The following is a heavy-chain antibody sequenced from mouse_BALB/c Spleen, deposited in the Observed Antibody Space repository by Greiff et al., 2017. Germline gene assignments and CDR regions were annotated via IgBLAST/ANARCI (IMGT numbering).Heavy chain of an antibody. CDR3: ARWGLLRFLYAMDY. CDR1: GYTFSSYW. CDR2: ILPGSGST. Sequence: QVQLQQSGAELMKPGASVKISCKATGYTFSSYWIEWVKQRPGHGLEWIGEILPGSGSTNYNEKFKGKATFTADTSSNTAYMQLSSLTSEDSAVYYCARWGLLRFLYAMDYWGQGTSVTVSS. D-gene: IGHD2-3*01. J-gene: IGHJ4*01. V-gene: IGHV1-9*01.